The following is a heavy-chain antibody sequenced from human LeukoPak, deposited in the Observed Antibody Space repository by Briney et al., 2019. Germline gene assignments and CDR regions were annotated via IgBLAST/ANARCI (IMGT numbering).Heavy chain of an antibody. CDR1: GYTFTGYY. CDR3: ARDLDIVVVVAATLMDV. D-gene: IGHD2-15*01. Sequence: VASVKVSCKASGYTFTGYYMHWVRQAPGQGLEWMGWINPNSGGTNYAQKFQSRVTMTRDTSISTAYMELSRLRSDDTAVYYCARDLDIVVVVAATLMDVWGQGTTVTVSS. CDR2: INPNSGGT. J-gene: IGHJ6*02. V-gene: IGHV1-2*02.